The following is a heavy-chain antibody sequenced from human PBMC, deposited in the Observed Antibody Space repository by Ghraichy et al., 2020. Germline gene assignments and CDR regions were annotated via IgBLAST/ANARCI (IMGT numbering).Heavy chain of an antibody. Sequence: GESLNISCVASGFTLSAYWMSWVRQAPGKGLEWVANINQDASEKSYVDPVRGRFSISRDNAKNSLYLQMNSLRADDTAVYYCARLQRAPWNFDLWGRGTLVTVSS. CDR3: ARLQRAPWNFDL. J-gene: IGHJ2*01. CDR2: INQDASEK. V-gene: IGHV3-7*01. CDR1: GFTLSAYW.